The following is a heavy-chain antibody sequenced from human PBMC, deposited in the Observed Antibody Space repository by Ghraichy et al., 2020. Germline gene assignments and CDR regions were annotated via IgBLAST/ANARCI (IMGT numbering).Heavy chain of an antibody. CDR1: GFTFSSYG. D-gene: IGHD4-17*01. CDR3: AKAPATVTFNGFDY. V-gene: IGHV3-30*02. Sequence: GGSLRLSCAASGFTFSSYGMHWVRQAPGKGLEWVAFIRYDGSNKYYADSVKGRFTISRDNSKNTLYLQMNSLRAEDTAVYYCAKAPATVTFNGFDYWGQGTLVTVSS. J-gene: IGHJ4*02. CDR2: IRYDGSNK.